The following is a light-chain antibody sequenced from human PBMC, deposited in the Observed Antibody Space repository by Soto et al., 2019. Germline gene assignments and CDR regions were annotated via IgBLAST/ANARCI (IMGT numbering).Light chain of an antibody. Sequence: DIQMTQSPSSVSASVGDRVTITCRASQGISSWLDWYQQKPGKAPKLLIYAASSLQSGVPSRFSASGSGTDFTLTISSLQPEDFATYFGQQSNSFPRTFGGGTKVEIK. J-gene: IGKJ4*01. CDR1: QGISSW. CDR2: AAS. V-gene: IGKV1-12*01. CDR3: QQSNSFPRT.